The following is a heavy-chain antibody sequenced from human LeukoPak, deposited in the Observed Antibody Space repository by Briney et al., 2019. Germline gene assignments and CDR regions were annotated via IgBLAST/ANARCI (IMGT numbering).Heavy chain of an antibody. V-gene: IGHV1-69*13. CDR1: GGTFSSYA. D-gene: IGHD3-3*01. CDR2: IIPIFGTA. Sequence: SVKVSCKASGGTFSSYAISWVRQAPGQGLEWLGGIIPIFGTANYAQKFQGRVTITADESTSTAYMELSSLRSEDTAVYYCARGTWSGYYTPFDYWGQGTLVTVSS. CDR3: ARGTWSGYYTPFDY. J-gene: IGHJ4*02.